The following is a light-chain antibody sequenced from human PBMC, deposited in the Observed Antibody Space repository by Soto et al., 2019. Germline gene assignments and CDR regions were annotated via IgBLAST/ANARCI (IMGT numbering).Light chain of an antibody. CDR1: QSVLYSSDKQNY. V-gene: IGKV4-1*01. CDR2: WAS. CDR3: QQYYSIPFT. J-gene: IGKJ3*01. Sequence: DIVMTQSPDSLAVSLGERATINCKSSQSVLYSSDKQNYLAWYQQKPGQPPKLLIYWASTRESGVPDRFSGSGSGTDFTLTISSLQAEDVAVYYRQQYYSIPFTFGPGTKVDIK.